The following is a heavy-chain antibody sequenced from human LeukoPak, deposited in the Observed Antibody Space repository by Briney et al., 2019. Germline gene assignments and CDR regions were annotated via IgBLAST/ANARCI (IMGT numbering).Heavy chain of an antibody. CDR2: IYYSESS. V-gene: IGHV4-59*01. J-gene: IGHJ6*03. D-gene: IGHD4-23*01. Sequence: SETLSLTCTASYGSISSYYWSWIRQPPGKGLEWIGNIYYSESSNYNPSLKTRVTISADTSKNRFSLKLSSVTAADTAVYFCARTNYGGNSIYYYYMDVWGKGTTVTVSS. CDR3: ARTNYGGNSIYYYYMDV. CDR1: YGSISSYY.